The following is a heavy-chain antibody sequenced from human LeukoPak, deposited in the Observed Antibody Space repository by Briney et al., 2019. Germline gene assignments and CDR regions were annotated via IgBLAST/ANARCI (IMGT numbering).Heavy chain of an antibody. Sequence: ASVKVSCKASGYTFTSYYMHWVRQAPGQGLEWMGIINPSGGSTSYAQKFQGRVTMTRDTSTSTVYMKLSSLRSEDTAVYYCARVPNTAMVPMTYYYYGMDVWGQGTTVTVSS. V-gene: IGHV1-46*01. D-gene: IGHD5-18*01. CDR2: INPSGGST. CDR1: GYTFTSYY. J-gene: IGHJ6*02. CDR3: ARVPNTAMVPMTYYYYGMDV.